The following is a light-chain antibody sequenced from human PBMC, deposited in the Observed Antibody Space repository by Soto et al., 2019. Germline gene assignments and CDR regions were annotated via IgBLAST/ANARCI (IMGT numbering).Light chain of an antibody. CDR2: DAS. CDR3: QQYIIYPYT. CDR1: QTTNTW. Sequence: DIPMTQFPSTLSASVGDRVTITCRASQTTNTWLAWYQQKPGTAPKLLIYDASSLEVGVPSRFSASGSGTEFTLTISSLQPDDLATYYCQQYIIYPYTFGQGTKVEIK. J-gene: IGKJ2*01. V-gene: IGKV1-5*01.